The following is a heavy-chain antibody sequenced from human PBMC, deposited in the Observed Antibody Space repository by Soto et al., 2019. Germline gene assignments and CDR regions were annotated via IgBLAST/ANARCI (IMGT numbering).Heavy chain of an antibody. V-gene: IGHV3-74*01. Sequence: EVQLVESGGGLVQPGESLTLSCAASGFTFSSYWMHWVRQAPGKGLVWVSRIKSDGSGTYYADSVKGRPTISRDTAKNPLYLKMTSLRVEATAVYFFARGDGAPFDGNGYLARPWGQGTLVTVSS. D-gene: IGHD5-18*01. J-gene: IGHJ5*02. CDR1: GFTFSSYW. CDR3: ARGDGAPFDGNGYLARP. CDR2: IKSDGSGT.